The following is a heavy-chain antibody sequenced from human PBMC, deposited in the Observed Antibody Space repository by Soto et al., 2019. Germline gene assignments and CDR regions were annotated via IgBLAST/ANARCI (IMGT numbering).Heavy chain of an antibody. CDR3: ARGQFDDSSGGLDY. CDR1: GFTFSSYG. J-gene: IGHJ4*02. CDR2: IWYDGSNK. V-gene: IGHV3-33*01. Sequence: QVQLVESGGGVVQPGRSLRLSCAASGFTFSSYGMHWVRQAPGKGLEWVAVIWYDGSNKYYADSVKGRFTISRDNSKNTLYLQMNSLRAEDTAVYYCARGQFDDSSGGLDYWGQGTLVTVSS. D-gene: IGHD3-22*01.